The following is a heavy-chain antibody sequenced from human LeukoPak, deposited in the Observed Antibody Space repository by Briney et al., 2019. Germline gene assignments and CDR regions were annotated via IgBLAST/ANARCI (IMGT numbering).Heavy chain of an antibody. V-gene: IGHV4-39*07. J-gene: IGHJ6*04. CDR3: ASVSDSGSWLDV. CDR2: IFYSGSS. D-gene: IGHD6-13*01. Sequence: RASETLSLTCTVSGDSISGSLYYWGWIRQPPGKGLEWIGSIFYSGSSYYNPSLKGRVTISVDTSKNQFSLKLSSVTAADTAVYYCASVSDSGSWLDVWGKRTTVTVSS. CDR1: GDSISGSLYY.